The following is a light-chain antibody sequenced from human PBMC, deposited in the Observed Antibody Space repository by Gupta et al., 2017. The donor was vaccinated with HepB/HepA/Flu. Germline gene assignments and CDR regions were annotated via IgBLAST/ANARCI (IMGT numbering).Light chain of an antibody. CDR1: QSISSY. V-gene: IGKV1-39*01. CDR3: QQSYSTPLT. CDR2: AAS. J-gene: IGKJ4*01. Sequence: DIQLTQSPSSLSASVGDSVTITCRARQSISSYLNWYQQKPGKAPKLLIYAASSLQRGVPSRFSGSGSGTDFTLTISSLQPEDFATYYCQQSYSTPLTFGGGTKVEIK.